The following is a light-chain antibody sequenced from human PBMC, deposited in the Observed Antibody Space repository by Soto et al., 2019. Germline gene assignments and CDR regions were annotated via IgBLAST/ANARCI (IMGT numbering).Light chain of an antibody. V-gene: IGKV3-20*01. J-gene: IGKJ1*01. Sequence: EIVVTQSPATLSVSPGERATLSCRASQSVGSNLSWFQHRPGQAPRIPIYVXSTSATGIPDRFSGSGSWTDFTLNISRLDPEDFAVYYCQQYGTSHRTFGQGTKVDIK. CDR3: QQYGTSHRT. CDR2: VXS. CDR1: QSVGSN.